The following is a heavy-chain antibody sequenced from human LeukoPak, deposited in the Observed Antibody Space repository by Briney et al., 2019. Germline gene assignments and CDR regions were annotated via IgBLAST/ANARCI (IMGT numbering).Heavy chain of an antibody. D-gene: IGHD3-10*01. J-gene: IGHJ3*02. V-gene: IGHV4-39*07. CDR3: AKSNGYGLIDI. CDR2: IFYTGST. Sequence: SQTLSLTCTVSSGSLSTSNYYWGWVRQPPGRALEWFGNIFYTGSTYYSPSLKGRFTISLDTSRNQFSLRLNSLTAADTAVYYCAKSNGYGLIDIWGQGTMVTVS. CDR1: SGSLSTSNYY.